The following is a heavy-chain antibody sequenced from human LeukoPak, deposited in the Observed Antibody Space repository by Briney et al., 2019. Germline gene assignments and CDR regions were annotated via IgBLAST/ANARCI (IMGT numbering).Heavy chain of an antibody. CDR3: ARIQYYGSGSSPLRFYYMDV. Sequence: AASVKVSCKASGYTFTNYYMHWVRQAPGQGLEWMGIINPSDGKTSYAQKFQGRVTMTRDTSTSTVYMELSSLRSEDTAVYYCARIQYYGSGSSPLRFYYMDVWGKGTTVTVSS. J-gene: IGHJ6*03. D-gene: IGHD3-10*01. CDR1: GYTFTNYY. CDR2: INPSDGKT. V-gene: IGHV1-46*01.